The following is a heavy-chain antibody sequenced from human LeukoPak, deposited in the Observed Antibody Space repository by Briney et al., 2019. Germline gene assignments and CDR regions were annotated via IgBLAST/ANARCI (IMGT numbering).Heavy chain of an antibody. V-gene: IGHV4-39*01. Sequence: SETLSLTCTVSGGSISTSNYYWGWIRQPPGKGFEWIGYIYYSGSTYYNPSLKSRVTISVGTSKNQFSLKLSSVTAADTAVYYCARHDSSGPYNAFDIWGQGTMVTVSS. J-gene: IGHJ3*02. D-gene: IGHD3-22*01. CDR2: IYYSGST. CDR1: GGSISTSNYY. CDR3: ARHDSSGPYNAFDI.